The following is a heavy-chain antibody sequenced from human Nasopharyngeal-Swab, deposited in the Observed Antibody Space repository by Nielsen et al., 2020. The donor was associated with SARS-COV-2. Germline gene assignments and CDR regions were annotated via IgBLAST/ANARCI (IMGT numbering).Heavy chain of an antibody. V-gene: IGHV3-30*18. CDR3: AKDEWYSSSWYDQYYYYYYGMDV. D-gene: IGHD6-13*01. CDR2: ISYDGSNK. Sequence: GESLKISCAASGFTFSSYGMHWVRQAPGKGLEWVAVISYDGSNKYYADSVKGRFTISRDNSKNTLYLQMNSLRAEDTAVYYCAKDEWYSSSWYDQYYYYYYGMDVWGQGTTVTVSS. J-gene: IGHJ6*02. CDR1: GFTFSSYG.